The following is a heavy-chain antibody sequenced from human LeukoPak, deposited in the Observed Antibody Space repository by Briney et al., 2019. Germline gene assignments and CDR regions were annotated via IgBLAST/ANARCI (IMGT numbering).Heavy chain of an antibody. V-gene: IGHV4-59*01. J-gene: IGHJ4*02. CDR1: GGSISGSY. D-gene: IGHD4-17*01. CDR2: MYNSGST. CDR3: ARGIESYGDYGY. Sequence: SETLSLTCTVSGGSISGSYWSWIRQPPGKGLEWIAYMYNSGSTNYNPSLKSRVTISIDTSKNQFSLKLSSLTAADTAIYYCARGIESYGDYGYWGQGILVTAS.